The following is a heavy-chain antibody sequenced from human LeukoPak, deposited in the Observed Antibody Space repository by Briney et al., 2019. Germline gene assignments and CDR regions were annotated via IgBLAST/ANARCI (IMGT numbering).Heavy chain of an antibody. J-gene: IGHJ5*02. Sequence: ASVKVSCKASGYTFTSYDINWVRQATGQGLEWMGWMNPNSGNTGYAQKFQGRVTMTRNTSISTAYMELNSLRAEDTAVYYCARNHRYEYYDILPGGPWGQGTLVTVSS. CDR1: GYTFTSYD. CDR2: MNPNSGNT. D-gene: IGHD3-9*01. V-gene: IGHV1-8*01. CDR3: ARNHRYEYYDILPGGP.